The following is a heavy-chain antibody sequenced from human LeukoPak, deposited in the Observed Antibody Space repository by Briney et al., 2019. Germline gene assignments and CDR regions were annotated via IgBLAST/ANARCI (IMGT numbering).Heavy chain of an antibody. V-gene: IGHV1-69*13. D-gene: IGHD6-19*01. Sequence: SVKVSCKASGGTFSSYAINWVRQAPGQGLEWMGGIIPIFGTANYAQKFQGRVTITADESTSTAYMEVSSLRSEDTAVYYCARTFGYSSGEGYWGQGTPVTVSS. CDR1: GGTFSSYA. J-gene: IGHJ4*02. CDR2: IIPIFGTA. CDR3: ARTFGYSSGEGY.